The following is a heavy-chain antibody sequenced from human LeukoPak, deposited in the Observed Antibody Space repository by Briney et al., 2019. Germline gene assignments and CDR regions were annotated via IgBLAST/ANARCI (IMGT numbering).Heavy chain of an antibody. CDR1: GFTFSSYS. J-gene: IGHJ4*02. V-gene: IGHV3-21*01. CDR2: ITTTFYT. D-gene: IGHD6-13*01. CDR3: ARVRANWYEGY. Sequence: TGGSLRLSCAASGFTFSSYSFNWVRQVPGKGLEWVSSITTTFYTYYTDSVKGRFTISRDNAKNSLYLQMISLRAEDTAVYYCARVRANWYEGYWGQGTLVTVSS.